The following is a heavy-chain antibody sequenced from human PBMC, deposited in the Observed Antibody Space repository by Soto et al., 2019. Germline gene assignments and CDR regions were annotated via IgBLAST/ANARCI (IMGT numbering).Heavy chain of an antibody. CDR3: AKRATTVPTPGNYFDC. D-gene: IGHD2-15*01. CDR1: GFSFIDYS. CDR2: LTRGGTT. Sequence: GGSLRLSCAASGFSFIDYSMTWVRQAPGRGLEWVSTLTRGGTTFYADSVKGRFTISRDNSKNTLSLQMYNLRAEDTARYYCAKRATTVPTPGNYFDCWGQGTLVTVSS. J-gene: IGHJ4*02. V-gene: IGHV3-23*01.